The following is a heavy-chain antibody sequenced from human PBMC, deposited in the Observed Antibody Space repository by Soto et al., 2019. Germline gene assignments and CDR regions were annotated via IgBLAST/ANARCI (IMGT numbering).Heavy chain of an antibody. CDR1: GGSFSGYY. J-gene: IGHJ5*02. D-gene: IGHD3-3*01. CDR3: ARGNMYYDFWSGYYMLAWFDP. Sequence: SETLSLTCAVYGGSFSGYYWSWIRQPPGKGLEWIGEINHSGSTNYNPSLKSRVTISVDTSKNQFSLKLSSVTAADTAVYYCARGNMYYDFWSGYYMLAWFDPWAREPWSPSPQ. V-gene: IGHV4-34*01. CDR2: INHSGST.